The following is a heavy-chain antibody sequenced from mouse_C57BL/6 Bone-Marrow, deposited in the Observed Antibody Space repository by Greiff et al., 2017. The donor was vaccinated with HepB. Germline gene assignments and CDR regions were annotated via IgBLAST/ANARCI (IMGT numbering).Heavy chain of an antibody. J-gene: IGHJ1*03. CDR1: GFTFSSYG. V-gene: IGHV5-6*01. D-gene: IGHD4-1*01. CDR3: ARHGANWDWYFDV. CDR2: ISSGGSYT. Sequence: VQLVESGGDLVKPGGSLKLSCAASGFTFSSYGMSWVRQTPDKRLEWVATISSGGSYTYYPDSVKGRFTISRDNAKNTLYLQMSSLKSEDTAMYYCARHGANWDWYFDVWGTGTTVTVSS.